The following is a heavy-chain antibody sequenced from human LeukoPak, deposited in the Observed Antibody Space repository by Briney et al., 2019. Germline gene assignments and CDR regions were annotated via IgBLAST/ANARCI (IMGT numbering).Heavy chain of an antibody. Sequence: SETLSLTCTVSGGSISSSSYYWGWIRQPPGKGLEWIGGIYYSGSTYYNPSLKSRVTISVDTSKNQFSLKLSSVTAADTAVYYCARDRGYSYGQTMPPFDYWGQGTLVTVSS. D-gene: IGHD5-18*01. CDR1: GGSISSSSYY. J-gene: IGHJ4*02. V-gene: IGHV4-39*07. CDR3: ARDRGYSYGQTMPPFDY. CDR2: IYYSGST.